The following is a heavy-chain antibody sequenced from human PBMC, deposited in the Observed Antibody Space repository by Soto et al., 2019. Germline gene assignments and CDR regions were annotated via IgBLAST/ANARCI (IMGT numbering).Heavy chain of an antibody. J-gene: IGHJ4*02. CDR1: GVSIGSNYY. CDR2: MSHIGSV. CDR3: ARSLGWYESDY. D-gene: IGHD6-19*01. V-gene: IGHV4-4*02. Sequence: QVLLQESGPGLVQPSGTLSLSCVVSGVSIGSNYYWGWVRQPPGKGLEWLGDMSHIGSVNYNPSLKSRITISMDTSQNQFSLKLISVTAADAAVYYCARSLGWYESDYWGQGTLVIVSS.